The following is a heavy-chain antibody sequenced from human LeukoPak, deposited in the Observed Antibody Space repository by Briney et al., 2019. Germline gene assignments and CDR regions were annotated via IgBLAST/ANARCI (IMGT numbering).Heavy chain of an antibody. CDR2: IYYSGST. J-gene: IGHJ5*02. D-gene: IGHD6-19*01. CDR3: ARRKRSGIAVAGKGDWFDP. Sequence: PSETLSLTCTASGGSISSYYWSWIRQPPGKGLEWIGYIYYSGSTNYNPSLKSRVTISVDTSKNQFSLKLSSVTAADTAVYYCARRKRSGIAVAGKGDWFDPWGQGTLVTVSS. V-gene: IGHV4-59*08. CDR1: GGSISSYY.